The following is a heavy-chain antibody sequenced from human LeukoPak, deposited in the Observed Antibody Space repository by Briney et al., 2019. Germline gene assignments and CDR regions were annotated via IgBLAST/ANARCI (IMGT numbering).Heavy chain of an antibody. D-gene: IGHD6-19*01. CDR2: IYYSGST. CDR3: ARPYSSGWQDAFDI. J-gene: IGHJ3*02. Sequence: WVRQPPGKGLEWIGSIYYSGSTYYNPSLKSRVTISVDTSKNQFSLKLSSVTAADTAVYYCARPYSSGWQDAFDIWGQGTMVTVSS. V-gene: IGHV4-39*01.